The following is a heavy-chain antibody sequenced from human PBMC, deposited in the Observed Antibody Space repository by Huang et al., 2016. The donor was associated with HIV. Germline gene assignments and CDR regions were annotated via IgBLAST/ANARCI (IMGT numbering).Heavy chain of an antibody. D-gene: IGHD6-6*01. V-gene: IGHV5-51*03. J-gene: IGHJ4*02. Sequence: EVQLVQSGAEVKKPGESLKISCKGSGYSFTNYWIGWVRQLPGKGLEWRGIIDPADSDTRDSPSFQGQVTISADRSINTAYLQWSSLRASDTAIYYCARKLGQYSLQKDFDYWGQGTLVTVSS. CDR3: ARKLGQYSLQKDFDY. CDR1: GYSFTNYW. CDR2: IDPADSDT.